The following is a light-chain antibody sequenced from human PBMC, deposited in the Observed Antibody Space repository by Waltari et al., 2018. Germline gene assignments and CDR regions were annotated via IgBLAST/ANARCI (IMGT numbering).Light chain of an antibody. Sequence: PGEGDTLSCRASRSGSSSYLAGYQQKPGQTPRLLIYGASNRATGVPDRFTGGGSGTDFTLTISRREPKEFAGYYCQHFRGSPPLTFGGGTKVEIK. CDR1: RSGSSSY. J-gene: IGKJ4*01. CDR3: QHFRGSPPLT. CDR2: GAS. V-gene: IGKV3-20*01.